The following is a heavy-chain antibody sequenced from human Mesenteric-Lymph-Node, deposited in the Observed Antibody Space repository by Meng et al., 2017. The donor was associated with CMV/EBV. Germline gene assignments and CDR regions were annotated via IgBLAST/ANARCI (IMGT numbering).Heavy chain of an antibody. V-gene: IGHV3-48*03. CDR1: GFTFSSYE. CDR3: VRDVRPGGADV. J-gene: IGHJ6*02. D-gene: IGHD3-10*01. Sequence: GGSLRLSCAASGFTFSSYEMNWVRQAPGKGLEWVSYISSSGTTIYYADSVRSRFSISRDNAKNSLYLQMNSLRAEDTALYFCVRDVRPGGADVWGQGTTVTVSS. CDR2: ISSSGTTI.